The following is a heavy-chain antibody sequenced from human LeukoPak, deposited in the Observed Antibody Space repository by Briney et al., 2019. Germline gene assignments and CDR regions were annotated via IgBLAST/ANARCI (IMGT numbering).Heavy chain of an antibody. Sequence: PGGSLRLSCAASGFTFSTYAMSWVRQAPGKGLEWVSTISDSGANTYYADSVGGRFTISRDNSKNTLYLQKNSLRADDTAIYYCAKSMTLQWRGFFDLWGRGTHVTVSS. D-gene: IGHD6-19*01. CDR3: AKSMTLQWRGFFDL. CDR2: ISDSGANT. V-gene: IGHV3-23*01. CDR1: GFTFSTYA. J-gene: IGHJ2*01.